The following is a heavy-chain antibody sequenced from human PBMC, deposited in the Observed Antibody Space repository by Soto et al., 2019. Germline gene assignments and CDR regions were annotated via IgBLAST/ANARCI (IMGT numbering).Heavy chain of an antibody. D-gene: IGHD6-13*01. CDR1: GGSISSTSYY. V-gene: IGHV4-39*01. CDR3: ARLEQQLGNDY. J-gene: IGHJ4*02. CDR2: IYYSGST. Sequence: SETLSLTCTASGGSISSTSYYWGWIRQPPGKGLEWIGSIYYSGSTYYNPSLKSRVTISVDTSKNQFPLKLSSVTAADTAVYYCARLEQQLGNDYWGQGTLVTVSS.